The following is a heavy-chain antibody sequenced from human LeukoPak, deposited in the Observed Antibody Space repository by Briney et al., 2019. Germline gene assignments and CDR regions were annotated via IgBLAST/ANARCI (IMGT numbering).Heavy chain of an antibody. J-gene: IGHJ4*02. V-gene: IGHV3-30*18. Sequence: GGSLRLSCAASGFTFSNYFMHWVRQAPGKGLEWVAVISYDGSNKYYADSVKGRFTISRDNSKNTLYLQMNSLRAEDTAVYYCAKVASSWAGVDYWGQGTLVTVSS. CDR3: AKVASSWAGVDY. CDR1: GFTFSNYF. D-gene: IGHD6-13*01. CDR2: ISYDGSNK.